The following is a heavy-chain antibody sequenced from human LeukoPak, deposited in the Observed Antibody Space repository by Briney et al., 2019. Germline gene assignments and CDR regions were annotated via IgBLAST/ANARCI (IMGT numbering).Heavy chain of an antibody. V-gene: IGHV4-59*07. CDR3: ARAITWIQPGFDS. D-gene: IGHD5-18*01. J-gene: IGHJ3*02. Sequence: PWDTLPLPRTLCGGSISCYYWSWIRQPPGKGLEWIGYIYYSGRTNYNPSLKSRVTISVDTSKNQFSLKLSSVTAADTAVYYWARAITWIQPGFDSWGQGTMVTVSS. CDR2: IYYSGRT. CDR1: GGSISCYY.